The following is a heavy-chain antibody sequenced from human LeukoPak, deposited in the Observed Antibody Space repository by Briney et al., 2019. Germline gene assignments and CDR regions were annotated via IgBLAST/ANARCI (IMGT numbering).Heavy chain of an antibody. J-gene: IGHJ4*02. CDR2: ISSSSSYI. CDR1: GFTFSSYS. CDR3: ARGSDSTRSGYDFPLPFDY. V-gene: IGHV3-21*01. D-gene: IGHD5-12*01. Sequence: GGSLRLSCAASGFTFSSYSMNWVRQAPGKGLEWVSSISSSSSYIYYADSVKGRFTISRGNAKNSLYLQMNSLRAEDTAVYYCARGSDSTRSGYDFPLPFDYWGQGTLVTVSS.